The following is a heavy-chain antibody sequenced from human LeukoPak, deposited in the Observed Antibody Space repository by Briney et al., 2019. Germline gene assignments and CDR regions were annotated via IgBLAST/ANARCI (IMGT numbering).Heavy chain of an antibody. V-gene: IGHV3-30*03. CDR1: GFTFSSYG. Sequence: GGSLRLSCAASGFTFSSYGMHWVRQAPGKGLEWVAVISYDGSNKYYADSVKGRFTISRDNSKNTLYLQMNSLRAEDTAVYYCARTYYSGSGTYQRWFDPWGQGTLVTVSS. CDR3: ARTYYSGSGTYQRWFDP. J-gene: IGHJ5*02. D-gene: IGHD3-10*01. CDR2: ISYDGSNK.